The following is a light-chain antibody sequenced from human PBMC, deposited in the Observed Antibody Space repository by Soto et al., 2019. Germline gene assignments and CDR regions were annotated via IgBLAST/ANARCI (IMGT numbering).Light chain of an antibody. V-gene: IGLV2-11*01. Sequence: QSALTQPRSVSGSPGQSVTISCTGTSSDVGGYNYVSWYQQHPGKVPKLMIYDVSKRPSGVPDRFSGSKSGNTASLTISGLQAEDEADYYCCSYAGSYTHVVFGGGTQLTVL. CDR2: DVS. CDR1: SSDVGGYNY. CDR3: CSYAGSYTHVV. J-gene: IGLJ2*01.